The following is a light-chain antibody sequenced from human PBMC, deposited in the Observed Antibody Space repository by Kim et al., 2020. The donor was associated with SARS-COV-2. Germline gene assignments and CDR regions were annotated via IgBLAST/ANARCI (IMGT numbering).Light chain of an antibody. CDR1: NIGSKS. J-gene: IGLJ2*01. CDR3: QVWDSSSDHPVV. CDR2: DAS. V-gene: IGLV3-21*03. Sequence: PGKTARITCGGNNIGSKSVHWYQQKPGQAPVLVVYDASDRPSGIPERFSGSNSGNTATLTISRVEAGDEADYYCQVWDSSSDHPVVFGGGTQLTVL.